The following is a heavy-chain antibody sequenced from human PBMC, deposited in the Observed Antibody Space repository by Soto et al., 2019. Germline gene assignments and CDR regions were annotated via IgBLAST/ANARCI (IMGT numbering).Heavy chain of an antibody. V-gene: IGHV5-51*01. J-gene: IGHJ4*02. CDR3: ARLDSSGFHLVDY. CDR2: IYPGDSET. Sequence: GESLKISCKGSGYSFSSYWIGWVRQMPGKGLEWMGTIYPGDSETTYSPSFQGQVTISADKSIRIAHLQWSSLQASDTGMNHCARLDSSGFHLVDYLGQGALVKVSS. D-gene: IGHD3-22*01. CDR1: GYSFSSYW.